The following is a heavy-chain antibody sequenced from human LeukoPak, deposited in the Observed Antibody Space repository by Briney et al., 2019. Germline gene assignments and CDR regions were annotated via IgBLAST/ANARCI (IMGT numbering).Heavy chain of an antibody. J-gene: IGHJ6*03. CDR2: INHSGST. V-gene: IGHV4-34*01. CDR3: ARGLRYSSSSAARDYYYVDV. D-gene: IGHD6-6*01. CDR1: GGSFSGYY. Sequence: PSETLSLTCAVYGGSFSGYYWSWIRQPPGKGLEWIGEINHSGSTNYNPSLKSRVTISVDTSKNQFSLKLSSVTAADTAVYYCARGLRYSSSSAARDYYYVDVWGKGTTVTVSS.